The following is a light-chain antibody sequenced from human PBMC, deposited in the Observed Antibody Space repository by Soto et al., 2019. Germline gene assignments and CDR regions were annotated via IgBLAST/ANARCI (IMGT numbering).Light chain of an antibody. V-gene: IGKV3-15*01. J-gene: IGKJ1*01. Sequence: EIVMTQSPATLSVSPGERATLSCRASQSVSNNLAWYQQKAGQAPRLLIYGASTRATGIPARFSGSGSGTEFTLTISSLQSEDFGVYYCQQYNNWPPGTFGEGTKVEIK. CDR1: QSVSNN. CDR2: GAS. CDR3: QQYNNWPPGT.